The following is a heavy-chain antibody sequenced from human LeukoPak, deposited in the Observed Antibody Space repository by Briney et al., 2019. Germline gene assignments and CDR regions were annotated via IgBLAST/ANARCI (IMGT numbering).Heavy chain of an antibody. CDR1: GYTFTSYD. CDR2: MNPNSGDT. V-gene: IGHV1-8*01. Sequence: ASVKVSCKASGYTFTSYDINWVRQVTGQGLEWMGWMNPNSGDTGYPQKFQGRVTMTRDTSITTAYMELSSLRSEDTAVYYCARSGFGSGISFDLWGQGTLVTVSS. D-gene: IGHD3-10*01. J-gene: IGHJ5*02. CDR3: ARSGFGSGISFDL.